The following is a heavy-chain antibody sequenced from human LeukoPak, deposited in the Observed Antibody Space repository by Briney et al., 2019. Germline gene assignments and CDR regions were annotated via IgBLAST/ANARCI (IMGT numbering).Heavy chain of an antibody. Sequence: SESLSLTCAVYGGSFSGYYWSWIRQPPGKGLEWIGEINHSGSTNYNPSLKSRVTISVDTSKNQFSLKLSSVTAADTAVYYCARRGGGCSSTSCYSYGYWGQGTLVTVSS. V-gene: IGHV4-34*01. J-gene: IGHJ4*02. CDR2: INHSGST. CDR1: GGSFSGYY. D-gene: IGHD2-2*01. CDR3: ARRGGGCSSTSCYSYGY.